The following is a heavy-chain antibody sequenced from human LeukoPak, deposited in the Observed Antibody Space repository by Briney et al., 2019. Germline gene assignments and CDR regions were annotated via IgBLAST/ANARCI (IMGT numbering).Heavy chain of an antibody. V-gene: IGHV1-18*01. Sequence: SVKVSCKASGYTLSEYGISWVRQAPGPGLEWVGWITTYNGNRKYAEKFQGRVTMTTDTSTITYYMEMRSLRSDGTALYYCARDCSNGVRFPRHYWRQGTQLTVST. CDR1: GYTLSEYG. D-gene: IGHD2-8*01. CDR3: ARDCSNGVRFPRHY. CDR2: ITTYNGNR. J-gene: IGHJ4*02.